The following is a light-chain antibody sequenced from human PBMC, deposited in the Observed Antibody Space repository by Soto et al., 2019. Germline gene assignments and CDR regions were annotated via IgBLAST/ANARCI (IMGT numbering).Light chain of an antibody. CDR3: SSYTSSSTVV. CDR1: SNDVGGYNY. J-gene: IGLJ2*01. Sequence: QSALTQPASVSGSPGQSIAISCTGTSNDVGGYNYVSWYQQHPGKAPKLMIYDVSARPSGVSNRFSGSKSDNTASLTISGHQAEDEADYYCSSYTSSSTVVFGGGTKLTVL. V-gene: IGLV2-14*01. CDR2: DVS.